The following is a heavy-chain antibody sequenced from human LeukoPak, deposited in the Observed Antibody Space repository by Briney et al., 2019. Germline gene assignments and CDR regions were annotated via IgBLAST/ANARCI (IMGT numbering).Heavy chain of an antibody. CDR3: AIDLAYCGGDCYSP. J-gene: IGHJ5*02. CDR2: MNPNSGST. D-gene: IGHD2-21*02. CDR1: GYTFTSYD. V-gene: IGHV1-8*01. Sequence: ASVKVSCKASGYTFTSYDINWVRQATGQGLEWMGWMNPNSGSTGYAQKFQGRVTMTRNTSISTAYMELSSLRSEDTAAYYCAIDLAYCGGDCYSPWGQGTLVTVSS.